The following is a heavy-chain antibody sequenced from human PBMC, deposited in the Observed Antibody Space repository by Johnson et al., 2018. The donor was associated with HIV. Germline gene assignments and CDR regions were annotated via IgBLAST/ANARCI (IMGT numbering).Heavy chain of an antibody. Sequence: MQLVESGGGVVQPGRSLRLSCAASGFTFSTYAIHWVRQAPGKGLEWVAFIRYDGSNKYYADSVKGRFTISRDNSKNTLYLQMNSLRAEDTAVYYCAKERGIVVVRDAFDIWGQGTMVTVSS. J-gene: IGHJ3*02. D-gene: IGHD3-22*01. V-gene: IGHV3-30*02. CDR2: IRYDGSNK. CDR1: GFTFSTYA. CDR3: AKERGIVVVRDAFDI.